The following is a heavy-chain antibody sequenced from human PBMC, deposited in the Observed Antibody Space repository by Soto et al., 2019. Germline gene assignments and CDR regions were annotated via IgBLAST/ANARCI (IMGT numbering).Heavy chain of an antibody. CDR1: GGSFSGYY. D-gene: IGHD1-26*01. Sequence: NPSETLSLTCAVYGGSFSGYYWSWIRQPPGKGLEWIGEINHSGSTNYNPSLKSRVTISVDTSKNQFSLKLSSVTAADTAVYYCARKIVRFKDSLDYWGQGTLVTVSS. CDR3: ARKIVRFKDSLDY. CDR2: INHSGST. V-gene: IGHV4-34*01. J-gene: IGHJ4*02.